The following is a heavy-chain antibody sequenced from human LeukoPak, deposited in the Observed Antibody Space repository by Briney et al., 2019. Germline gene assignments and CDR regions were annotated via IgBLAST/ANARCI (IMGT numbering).Heavy chain of an antibody. CDR2: INTNTGNP. Sequence: ASVKVSCKASGYTFTSYAMNWVRQAPGQGLEWMGWINTNTGNPTYAQGFTGRFVFSLDTSVSTAYLQISSLKAEDTAVYYCARDRGITMIVARSDDAFDIWGQGTMVTVSS. J-gene: IGHJ3*02. V-gene: IGHV7-4-1*02. D-gene: IGHD3-22*01. CDR1: GYTFTSYA. CDR3: ARDRGITMIVARSDDAFDI.